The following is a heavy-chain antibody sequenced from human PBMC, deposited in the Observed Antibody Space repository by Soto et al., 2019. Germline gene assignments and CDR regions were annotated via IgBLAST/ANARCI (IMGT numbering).Heavy chain of an antibody. CDR3: AKDLYCSGGSCYSNFYPHDAFDI. V-gene: IGHV3-30*18. D-gene: IGHD2-15*01. J-gene: IGHJ3*02. Sequence: PGGSLRLSCAASGFTFSSYGMHWVRQAPGKGLEWVAVISYDGSNKYYADSVKGRFTISRDNSKNTLYLQMNSLRAEDTAVYYCAKDLYCSGGSCYSNFYPHDAFDIWGQGTMVTVS. CDR1: GFTFSSYG. CDR2: ISYDGSNK.